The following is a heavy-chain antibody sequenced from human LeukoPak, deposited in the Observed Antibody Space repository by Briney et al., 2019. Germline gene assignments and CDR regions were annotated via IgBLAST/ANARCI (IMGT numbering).Heavy chain of an antibody. Sequence: PSETLSLTCTVSGDSISSGDDCWSWIRQPAGKGLERIGRISSSGSTNYNPSLKSRVTISVDTSKNQFSLKLSSVTAADTAVYFCARAPYSYDSSGAFDIWGQGTMVTVSS. V-gene: IGHV4-61*02. J-gene: IGHJ3*02. CDR2: ISSSGST. CDR3: ARAPYSYDSSGAFDI. CDR1: GDSISSGDDC. D-gene: IGHD3-22*01.